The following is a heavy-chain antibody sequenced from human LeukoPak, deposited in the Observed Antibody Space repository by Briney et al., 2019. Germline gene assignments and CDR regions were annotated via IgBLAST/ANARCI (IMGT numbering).Heavy chain of an antibody. J-gene: IGHJ6*02. CDR1: GFTFSSYG. D-gene: IGHD3-10*01. Sequence: GRSLRLSCAASGFTFSSYGMHWVRQAPGKGLEWVAVISYDGSNKYYADSVKGRFTISRDNSKNTLYLQMNSLRAEDTAVYYCAKRYGSRYGMDVWGQGTTVTVSS. V-gene: IGHV3-30*18. CDR3: AKRYGSRYGMDV. CDR2: ISYDGSNK.